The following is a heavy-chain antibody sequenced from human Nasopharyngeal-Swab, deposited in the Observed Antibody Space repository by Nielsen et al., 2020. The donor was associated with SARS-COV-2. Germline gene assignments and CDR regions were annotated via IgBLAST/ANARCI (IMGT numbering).Heavy chain of an antibody. V-gene: IGHV4-61*01. Sequence: SETLSLTCSVSGVSVSSDFYYWTWIRQPPGKGLEWIGYAYYSGSTNYNPSLKSRVTISVDTSKGQFSLTLTSVTAADTAVYYCATADHDRSGFDRVDWGQGTLVSVST. CDR1: GVSVSSDFYY. CDR2: AYYSGST. J-gene: IGHJ4*02. D-gene: IGHD3-22*01. CDR3: ATADHDRSGFDRVD.